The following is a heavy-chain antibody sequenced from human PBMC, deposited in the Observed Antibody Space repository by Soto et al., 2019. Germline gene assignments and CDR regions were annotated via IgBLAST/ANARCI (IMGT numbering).Heavy chain of an antibody. D-gene: IGHD3-3*01. CDR3: AREGEGDFWSGYYTHYYYMDV. CDR1: GFTFSSYW. V-gene: IGHV3-7*01. CDR2: IKQDGSEK. J-gene: IGHJ6*03. Sequence: EVQLVESGGGLVQPGGSLRLSCAASGFTFSSYWMSWVRQAPGKGLEWVANIKQDGSEKYYVDSVKGRFTISRDNAKNSLYLQMNSLRAEDTAVYYCAREGEGDFWSGYYTHYYYMDVWGKGTTVTLSS.